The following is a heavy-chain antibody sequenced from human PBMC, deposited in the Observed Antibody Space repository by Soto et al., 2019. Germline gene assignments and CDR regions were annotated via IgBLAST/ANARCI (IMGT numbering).Heavy chain of an antibody. D-gene: IGHD2-15*01. CDR1: GFTFGIHA. CDR2: ISASGGST. J-gene: IGHJ6*02. Sequence: EVQLLESGGGLVQPGGSLRLSCAASGFTFGIHAMIWVRQAPGKGLEWVSFISASGGSTYYADSVKGRFTISRDNSKKTVYLQMNSPRGEDTAVYYCGKGSAATNYFYYATDVWGHGTTVTVSS. V-gene: IGHV3-23*01. CDR3: GKGSAATNYFYYATDV.